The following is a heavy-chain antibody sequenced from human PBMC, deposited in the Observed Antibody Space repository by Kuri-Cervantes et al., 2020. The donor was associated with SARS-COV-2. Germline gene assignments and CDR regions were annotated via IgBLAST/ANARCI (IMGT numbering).Heavy chain of an antibody. CDR2: VRGKANNYAT. CDR3: TTDHSSPPSSLYYYYMDV. CDR1: GFLFIASA. J-gene: IGHJ6*03. V-gene: IGHV3-73*01. D-gene: IGHD6-13*01. Sequence: GGSLRLSCEVSGFLFIASAIHWVRQASGKGLEWVGRVRGKANNYATAYAASVKGRFTISRDDSKNMAYLQMHSLKTEDTAVYYCTTDHSSPPSSLYYYYMDVWGKGTTVTVSS.